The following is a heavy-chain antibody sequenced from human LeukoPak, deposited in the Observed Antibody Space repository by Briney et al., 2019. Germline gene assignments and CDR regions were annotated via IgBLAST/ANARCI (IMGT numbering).Heavy chain of an antibody. Sequence: GGSLRLSCAASGFTFSTFGMHWVRQAPGKGLEWVSYISSSGSTIYYADSVKGRFTISRDNAKNSLYLQMNSLRAEDTAVYYCARGPNPPGDWFDPWGQGTLVTVSS. J-gene: IGHJ5*02. CDR3: ARGPNPPGDWFDP. CDR2: ISSSGSTI. CDR1: GFTFSTFG. V-gene: IGHV3-48*04. D-gene: IGHD2-8*01.